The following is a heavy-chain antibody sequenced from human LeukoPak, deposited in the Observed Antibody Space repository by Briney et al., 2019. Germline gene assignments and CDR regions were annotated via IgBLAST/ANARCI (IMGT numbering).Heavy chain of an antibody. J-gene: IGHJ4*02. CDR2: INPSGGST. D-gene: IGHD3-3*01. CDR1: GYTFTRYY. V-gene: IGHV1-46*03. CDR3: ARDQYYDFWSGYTTSAFDY. Sequence: ASVKVSCKASGYTFTRYYMHWVRQAPGQGLEWMGIINPSGGSTSYAQKFQGRVTMTRDTSTSTVYMELSSLRSEATAVYYCARDQYYDFWSGYTTSAFDYWGQGTLVTVSS.